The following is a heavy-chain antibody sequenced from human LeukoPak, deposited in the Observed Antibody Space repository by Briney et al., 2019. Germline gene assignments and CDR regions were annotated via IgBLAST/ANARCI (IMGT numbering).Heavy chain of an antibody. Sequence: PGGSLRLSCAASGFTFDDYAMRWVRQAPGKGLEWVSGISWNSGSIGYADSVKGRFTISRDNAKNSLYLQMNSLRAEDTALYYCAKGITDKQHHPVDYWGQGTLVTVSS. J-gene: IGHJ4*02. CDR2: ISWNSGSI. CDR1: GFTFDDYA. CDR3: AKGITDKQHHPVDY. V-gene: IGHV3-9*01. D-gene: IGHD1-14*01.